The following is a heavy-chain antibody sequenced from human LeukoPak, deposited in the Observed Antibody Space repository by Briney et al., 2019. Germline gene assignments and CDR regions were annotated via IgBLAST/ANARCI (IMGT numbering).Heavy chain of an antibody. J-gene: IGHJ4*02. Sequence: SETLSLTCTVSGGSISSGSYYWSWIRQPAGKGLEWIGRIYTSGSTNYNPSLKSRVTISVDTSKNQFSLKLSSVTAADTAVYYCARGVYDILTGYSPFDYWGQGTLVTVSS. CDR2: IYTSGST. CDR1: GGSISSGSYY. CDR3: ARGVYDILTGYSPFDY. V-gene: IGHV4-61*02. D-gene: IGHD3-9*01.